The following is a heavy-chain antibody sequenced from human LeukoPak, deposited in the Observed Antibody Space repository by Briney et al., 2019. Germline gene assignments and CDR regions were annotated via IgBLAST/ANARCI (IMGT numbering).Heavy chain of an antibody. CDR3: ARDPTGYYYFDY. Sequence: GASVKVSCKASGYTFTSYNMHWVRQAPGQGLEWMGIINPLSGSTTYAQKFQGRVTMTRDTSTSTVYVQLSSLRSEDTAVYYCARDPTGYYYFDYWGQGTLVTVSS. V-gene: IGHV1-46*01. D-gene: IGHD3-9*01. J-gene: IGHJ4*02. CDR1: GYTFTSYN. CDR2: INPLSGST.